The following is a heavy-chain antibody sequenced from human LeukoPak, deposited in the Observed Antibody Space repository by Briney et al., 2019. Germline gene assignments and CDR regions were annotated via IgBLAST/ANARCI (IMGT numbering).Heavy chain of an antibody. CDR1: GFTFSSYS. CDR3: ARQHIAVAGTSDY. V-gene: IGHV3-21*01. Sequence: PGGSLRLSCAASGFTFSSYSMNWVRQAPGKGLEWVSSISSSSSYIYYADSVKGRYTISRDNAKNSLYLQMNSLRAEDTAVYYCARQHIAVAGTSDYWGQGTLVTVSS. CDR2: ISSSSSYI. J-gene: IGHJ4*02. D-gene: IGHD6-19*01.